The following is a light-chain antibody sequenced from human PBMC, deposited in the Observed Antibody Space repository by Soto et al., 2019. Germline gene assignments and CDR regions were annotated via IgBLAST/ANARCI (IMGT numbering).Light chain of an antibody. J-gene: IGKJ4*01. CDR2: DAS. V-gene: IGKV1-39*01. CDR1: QSISSY. Sequence: DIPMTQSPSSLSASVGDRVTITCRASQSISSYLNWYQQKPGKAPKLLISDASSLQSGVPSRFSGSGSGTDFTLTISSLQPEDFATYYCQQSYSTPHPFGGGTKVEIK. CDR3: QQSYSTPHP.